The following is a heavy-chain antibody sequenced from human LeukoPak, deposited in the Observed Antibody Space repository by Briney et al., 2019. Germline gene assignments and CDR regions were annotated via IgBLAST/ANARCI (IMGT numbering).Heavy chain of an antibody. V-gene: IGHV3-30*03. CDR2: ISYDGSNK. D-gene: IGHD3-10*01. CDR1: GFTFSSYS. Sequence: GGSLRLSCAASGFTFSSYSMNWVRQAPGKGLEWVAVISYDGSNKYYADSVKGRFTISRDNSKNTLYLQMNSLRAEDTAVYYCARGFGEFLDYWGQGTLVTVSS. CDR3: ARGFGEFLDY. J-gene: IGHJ4*02.